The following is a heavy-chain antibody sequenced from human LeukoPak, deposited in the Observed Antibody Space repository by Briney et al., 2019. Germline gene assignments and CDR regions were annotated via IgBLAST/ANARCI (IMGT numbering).Heavy chain of an antibody. D-gene: IGHD6-19*01. Sequence: QPGGPLLLSCASAGFSFSSYAMSWLRQAPGKGQEWFSAISGSGDSTYYAASVKGRFTISRDNSKSTLYLQMNSLRAEDTAVYYCAKQSPDGPDQWLVDYFDYWGQGTVVTVPS. J-gene: IGHJ4*02. CDR3: AKQSPDGPDQWLVDYFDY. CDR1: GFSFSSYA. V-gene: IGHV3-23*01. CDR2: ISGSGDST.